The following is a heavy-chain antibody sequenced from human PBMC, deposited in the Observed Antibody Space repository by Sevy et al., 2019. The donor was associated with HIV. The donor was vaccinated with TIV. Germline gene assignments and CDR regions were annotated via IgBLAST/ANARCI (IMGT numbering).Heavy chain of an antibody. D-gene: IGHD4-17*01. J-gene: IGHJ4*02. V-gene: IGHV4-30-2*01. CDR1: GGCMSSGGYS. CDR2: IFHTGST. CDR3: ARAAATVTTVTHFDY. Sequence: SETLSLTCAVSGGCMSSGGYSWNWIRQPPGEGLERIGYIFHTGSTYYDPSLKSRVTISVDRSKNQFSLQLSSVTAADTAIYYCARAAATVTTVTHFDYWGQGTLVTVSS.